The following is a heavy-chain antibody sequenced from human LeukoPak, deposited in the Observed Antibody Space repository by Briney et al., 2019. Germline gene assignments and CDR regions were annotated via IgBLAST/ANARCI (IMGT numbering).Heavy chain of an antibody. V-gene: IGHV4-34*01. CDR3: ATTYYDFWSGYPYYFDY. J-gene: IGHJ4*02. D-gene: IGHD3-3*01. CDR1: GGSFSGYY. Sequence: SETLSLTCAVQGGSFSGYYWSWIRQPPGKGLEWIGEINHSGSTNYNPSLKSRVTISVDTSKNQFSLKLSSVTAADTAVYYCATTYYDFWSGYPYYFDYWGQGTLVTVSS. CDR2: INHSGST.